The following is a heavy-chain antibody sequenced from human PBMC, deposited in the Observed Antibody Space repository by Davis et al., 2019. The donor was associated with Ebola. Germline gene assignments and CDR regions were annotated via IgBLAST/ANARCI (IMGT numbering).Heavy chain of an antibody. J-gene: IGHJ6*02. D-gene: IGHD3-16*01. Sequence: GESLKISCAASGLTFSSYGMHWVRQAPGKGLEWVSVIYSGGSTYYADSVKGRFTISRDNSKNTLYLQMNSLRAEDTAVYYCASNTWYYYGMDVWGQGTTVTVSS. CDR3: ASNTWYYYGMDV. CDR2: IYSGGST. V-gene: IGHV3-NL1*01. CDR1: GLTFSSYG.